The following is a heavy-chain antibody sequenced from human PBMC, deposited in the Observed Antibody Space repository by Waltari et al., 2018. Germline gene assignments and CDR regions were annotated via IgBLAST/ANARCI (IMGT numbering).Heavy chain of an antibody. J-gene: IGHJ5*02. CDR1: GYTFNDYT. CDR2: NTDIGTT. Sequence: QVQLVQAGAEVPVPGASMRVSCTASGYTFNDYTIHWVRQAPGQGLEGVGWNTDIGTTRSAEKCQGRLTRTRDRSINTAYMERKYLTSYDTSVYYCARGVGSSWFVPWGQGTLVTVSS. V-gene: IGHV1-2*02. D-gene: IGHD1-26*01. CDR3: ARGVGSSWFVP.